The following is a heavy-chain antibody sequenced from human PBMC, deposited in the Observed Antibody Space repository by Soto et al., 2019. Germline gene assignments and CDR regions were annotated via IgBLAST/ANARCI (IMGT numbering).Heavy chain of an antibody. CDR3: ARARVTLAGWYFDL. V-gene: IGHV3-48*02. D-gene: IGHD2-21*01. CDR1: GFTFSSYS. CDR2: ISSSSSSI. Sequence: GGSLRLSCAASGFTFSSYSMNWVRQAPGKGLEWVAYISSSSSSIYYADSVKGRFTISRDNAKNSLYLQMNSLRDEDTAVYYCARARVTLAGWYFDLWGRGTLVTVSS. J-gene: IGHJ2*01.